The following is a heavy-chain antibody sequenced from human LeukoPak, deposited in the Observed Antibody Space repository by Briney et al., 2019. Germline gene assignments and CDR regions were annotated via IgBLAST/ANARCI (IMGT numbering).Heavy chain of an antibody. Sequence: GESLKISCQASGYIFTNYWIGWVRQMPGKGLEWMGIIYTDDSDTRYSPSFQGQVTISADKSITTAYLQWSSLKASDTAMYYCARGYYYDSSGYFPFHYWGQGTLVTVSS. CDR1: GYIFTNYW. CDR2: IYTDDSDT. J-gene: IGHJ4*02. D-gene: IGHD3-22*01. CDR3: ARGYYYDSSGYFPFHY. V-gene: IGHV5-51*01.